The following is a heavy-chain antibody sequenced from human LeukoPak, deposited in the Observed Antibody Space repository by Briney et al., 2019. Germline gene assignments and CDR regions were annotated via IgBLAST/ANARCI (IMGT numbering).Heavy chain of an antibody. D-gene: IGHD4-17*01. CDR2: IYYSGST. V-gene: IGHV4-59*01. Sequence: SETLSLTCTVSGGSINSYYWSWIRQPPGKGLEWIGYIYYSGSTNYNPSLKSRVTISVDTSKNQFSLKLSSVTAADTAVYYCAGGGDYGDYVGWFDPWGQGTLVTVSS. J-gene: IGHJ5*02. CDR3: AGGGDYGDYVGWFDP. CDR1: GGSINSYY.